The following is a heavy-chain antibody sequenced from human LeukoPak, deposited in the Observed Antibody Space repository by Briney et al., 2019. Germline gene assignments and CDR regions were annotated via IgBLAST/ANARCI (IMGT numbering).Heavy chain of an antibody. CDR1: GGSISSGGYY. CDR3: ARGSGGGSCYSGFCDYGMDV. Sequence: SETLSLTCTVSGGSISSGGYYWSWIRQHPGKGLEWIGYIYYSGSTYYNPSLKSRVTISVDTSKNQFSLKLSSVTAADTAVYYCARGSGGGSCYSGFCDYGMDVWGQGTTVTVSS. D-gene: IGHD2-15*01. CDR2: IYYSGST. J-gene: IGHJ6*02. V-gene: IGHV4-31*03.